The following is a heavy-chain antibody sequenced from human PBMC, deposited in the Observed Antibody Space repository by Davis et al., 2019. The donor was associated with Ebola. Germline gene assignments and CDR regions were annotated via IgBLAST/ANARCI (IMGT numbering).Heavy chain of an antibody. D-gene: IGHD2/OR15-2a*01. CDR3: ARDTRRAYLDPQEAFDI. V-gene: IGHV1-18*04. J-gene: IGHJ3*02. CDR2: INPHNGNT. Sequence: AASVKVSCKASGYTFTNYGITWVRQAPGQGLEWMGWINPHNGNTNYAQNVQGRVIMTSDTATTTAYMEVGSLRSDDTAVYYCARDTRRAYLDPQEAFDIWGQGTLVTVSS. CDR1: GYTFTNYG.